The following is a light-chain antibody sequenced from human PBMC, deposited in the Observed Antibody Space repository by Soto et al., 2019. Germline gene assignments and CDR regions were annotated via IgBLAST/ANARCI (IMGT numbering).Light chain of an antibody. CDR1: QGISNY. V-gene: IGKV1-27*01. J-gene: IGKJ3*01. Sequence: DIQMTQSPSSLSASVGDRVTITCRASQGISNYVAWYQQRPGKAPKLLIYAASTLQSGVPSRFSGSESGTDFTLTISGLQPEDLATYYCQKYDSAPLFTFGPGTKVEIK. CDR3: QKYDSAPLFT. CDR2: AAS.